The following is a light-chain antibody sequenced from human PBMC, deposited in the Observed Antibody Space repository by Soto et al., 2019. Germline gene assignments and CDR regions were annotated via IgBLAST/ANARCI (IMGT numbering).Light chain of an antibody. CDR3: HQYSTSPPWT. CDR2: GAS. V-gene: IGKV3-20*01. Sequence: IVLTQSPGTLSLLPGERATLSCRSSQSVGSNYLAWYQQKPGRAPRLLIYGASSRATGIPDRFTGSGSGTDFTLTIIRLEPEDSAVYYCHQYSTSPPWTFGQGTKVEIK. J-gene: IGKJ1*01. CDR1: QSVGSNY.